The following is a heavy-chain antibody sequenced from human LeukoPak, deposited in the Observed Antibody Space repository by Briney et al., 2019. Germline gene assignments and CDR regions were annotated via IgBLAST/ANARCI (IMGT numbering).Heavy chain of an antibody. Sequence: GGSLRLSRAASGFTFSSYAMSWVRQAPGKGLEWVSSISSSSTYIYYADSVKGRFTISRDNSKNTLYLQMNSLRAEDTAVYYCARGSSIVVVVAAFDIWGQGTMVTVSS. D-gene: IGHD2-15*01. CDR2: ISSSSTYI. CDR1: GFTFSSYA. CDR3: ARGSSIVVVVAAFDI. J-gene: IGHJ3*02. V-gene: IGHV3-21*01.